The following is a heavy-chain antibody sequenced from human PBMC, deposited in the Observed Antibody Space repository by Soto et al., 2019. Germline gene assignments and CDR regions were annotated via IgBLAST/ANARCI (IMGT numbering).Heavy chain of an antibody. CDR1: GGSVSSGSYY. Sequence: QVQLQESGPGQVKPSETLSLTCTVSGGSVSSGSYYWSWIRQPPGKGLEWIGYIYYSGSTNYNPSLKSRVTISVDTSKNQFSMKLSSVTAADTAVYYCAREVLGGYCSSTSCYSFWFDPWGQGTLVTVSS. V-gene: IGHV4-61*01. D-gene: IGHD2-2*02. CDR3: AREVLGGYCSSTSCYSFWFDP. CDR2: IYYSGST. J-gene: IGHJ5*02.